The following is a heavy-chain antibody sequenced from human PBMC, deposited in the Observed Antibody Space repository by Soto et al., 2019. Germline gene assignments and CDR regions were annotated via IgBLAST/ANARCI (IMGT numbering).Heavy chain of an antibody. J-gene: IGHJ6*02. CDR1: GYSFTTHW. Sequence: EVQLVQSGAEVKKPGESVKISCKGSGYSFTTHWIVWVRQMPEKGLEWVGIIYPGDSETRYSPSFQGQVSISADQSTSTAYLQWSSLKASDSAIYYCARHGEGYCSGGSCLYYGMDVWCQGTTVTVSS. V-gene: IGHV5-51*01. D-gene: IGHD2-15*01. CDR3: ARHGEGYCSGGSCLYYGMDV. CDR2: IYPGDSET.